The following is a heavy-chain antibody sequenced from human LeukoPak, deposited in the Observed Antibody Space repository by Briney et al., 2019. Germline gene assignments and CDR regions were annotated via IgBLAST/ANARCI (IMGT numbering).Heavy chain of an antibody. V-gene: IGHV3-30*02. J-gene: IGHJ4*02. Sequence: GGSLRLSCEASGFIFSTYGMHWVRRAPGRLEWVAYISYDGSRKNYADAVKGRFTISRDNSKNTLFLQMSSLKVEDTAVYYCAKKLIGNVDYFDYWGQGTLVTVSS. CDR1: GFIFSTYG. CDR2: ISYDGSRK. D-gene: IGHD3-22*01. CDR3: AKKLIGNVDYFDY.